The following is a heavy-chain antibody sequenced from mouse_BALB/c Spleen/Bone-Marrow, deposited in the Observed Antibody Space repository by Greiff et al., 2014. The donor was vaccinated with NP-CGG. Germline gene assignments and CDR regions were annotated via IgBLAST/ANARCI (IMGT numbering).Heavy chain of an antibody. CDR3: ARGRTTVVSDY. D-gene: IGHD1-1*01. Sequence: VKLMESGAGVVKPGASVKVSCKASGYTFTNYWMQWVKQRPGQGLEWIGGIEPSDSYTNYNQDFKGKATLTVDKSSSTAYMQLSSLTSEDSAVYYCARGRTTVVSDYWGQGTSLTVSS. CDR2: IEPSDSYT. CDR1: GYTFTNYW. J-gene: IGHJ2*02. V-gene: IGHV1-69*02.